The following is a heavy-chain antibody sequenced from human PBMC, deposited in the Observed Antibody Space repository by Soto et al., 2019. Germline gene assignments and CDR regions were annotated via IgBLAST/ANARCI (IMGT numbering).Heavy chain of an antibody. CDR3: ATDPYYYDSSGYDDAFDI. CDR1: GFTFSSYG. V-gene: IGHV3-30*03. CDR2: ISYDGSNK. D-gene: IGHD3-22*01. J-gene: IGHJ3*02. Sequence: GGSLRLSCAASGFTFSSYGMHWVRQAPGKGLEWVAVISYDGSNKYYADSVRGRFTISRDNSKNTLYLQMNSLRAEDTAVYYCATDPYYYDSSGYDDAFDIWGQGTMVTVSS.